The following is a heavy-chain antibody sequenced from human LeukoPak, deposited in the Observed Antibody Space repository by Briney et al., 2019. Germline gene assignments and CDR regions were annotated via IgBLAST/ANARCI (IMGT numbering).Heavy chain of an antibody. CDR2: IIPILGIA. V-gene: IGHV1-69*04. CDR1: GGTFSSYA. Sequence: APVKVSCKASGGTFSSYAIIWVRQAPGQGLEWMGRIIPILGIANYAQKFQGRVTITADKSTSTAYMELSSLRSEDTAVYYCARRGYCSSTSCYTYGSGSYYYFDYWGQGTLVTVSS. CDR3: ARRGYCSSTSCYTYGSGSYYYFDY. J-gene: IGHJ4*02. D-gene: IGHD2-2*02.